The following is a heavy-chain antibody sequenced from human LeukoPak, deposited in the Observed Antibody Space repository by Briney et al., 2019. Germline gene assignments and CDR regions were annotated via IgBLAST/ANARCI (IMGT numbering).Heavy chain of an antibody. Sequence: PGGSLRLSCAAAGFIFSNYGMHWGRQAPGKGREWVAFIRYDGNGKVYTDSVTGRFTISRHNSKNPPDLQMTSLRDQDTAVYYCAQSEQTGLWNRDLWTGPWGQGTPVTASS. V-gene: IGHV3-30*02. CDR1: GFIFSNYG. CDR2: IRYDGNGK. CDR3: AQSEQTGLWNRDLWTGP. J-gene: IGHJ5*02. D-gene: IGHD3/OR15-3a*01.